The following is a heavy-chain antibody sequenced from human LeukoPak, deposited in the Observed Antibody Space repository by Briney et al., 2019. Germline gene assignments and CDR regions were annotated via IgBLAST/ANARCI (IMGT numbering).Heavy chain of an antibody. Sequence: GGSLRLSCAASGFTFSGYWMHCVRQVPGKGLVWVSRITGDGSSTTYADSVKGRFTISRDNAKNTVFLQMISLRAEDTAVYYYARDTGWYFDLWGRGTLVTVSS. J-gene: IGHJ2*01. CDR1: GFTFSGYW. CDR2: ITGDGSST. CDR3: ARDTGWYFDL. D-gene: IGHD4-17*01. V-gene: IGHV3-74*01.